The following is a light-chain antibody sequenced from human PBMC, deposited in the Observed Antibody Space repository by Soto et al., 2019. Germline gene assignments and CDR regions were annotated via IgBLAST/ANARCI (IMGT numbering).Light chain of an antibody. CDR3: SSYTSLSTWV. V-gene: IGLV2-14*01. J-gene: IGLJ3*02. CDR2: EVS. CDR1: SNDVGASKY. Sequence: QSALTQPASVSGSPGQSITISCTGTSNDVGASKYVSWYHHHPGKAPKLMISEVSNRPSGVSNRFSGSKSGNTASLTISGLQAEDEADYYCSSYTSLSTWVFGGGTKVTVL.